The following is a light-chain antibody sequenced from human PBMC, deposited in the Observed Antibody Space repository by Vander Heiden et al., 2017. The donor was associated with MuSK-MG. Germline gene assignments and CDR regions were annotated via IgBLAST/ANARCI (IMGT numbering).Light chain of an antibody. Sequence: ETVLTQSPATLSVSPGDRATLSCRASQSVSTNLAWYQQKPGQAPRLLIYGASTRATDIPARFSGSGYGTEFTLTIGSLQSEDFAVYYCQQYNDWPPLTFGGGTKVEIK. CDR2: GAS. CDR1: QSVSTN. V-gene: IGKV3-15*01. J-gene: IGKJ4*01. CDR3: QQYNDWPPLT.